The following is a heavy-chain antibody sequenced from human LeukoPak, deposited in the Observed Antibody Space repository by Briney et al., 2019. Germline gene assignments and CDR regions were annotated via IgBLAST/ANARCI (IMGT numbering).Heavy chain of an antibody. CDR3: ARALLGFSFDY. CDR1: GFTFSSYS. J-gene: IGHJ4*02. Sequence: GGSLRLSCAASGFTFSSYSMNWVRQAPGKGLEWVSSISRSSSYIYYADSVKGRFTISRDNAKNSLYLQMNSLRAEDTAVYYCARALLGFSFDYWGQGTLVTVSS. CDR2: ISRSSSYI. D-gene: IGHD3-3*01. V-gene: IGHV3-21*01.